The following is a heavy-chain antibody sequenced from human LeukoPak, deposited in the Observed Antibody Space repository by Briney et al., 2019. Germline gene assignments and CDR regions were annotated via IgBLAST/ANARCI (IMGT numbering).Heavy chain of an antibody. D-gene: IGHD6-13*01. Sequence: GGSLRLSCAASGFTFSSYSMNWVRQAPGKGLEWVSSISSSSSYIYYADSVKGRFTISRDNAKNSLYPQMNSLRAEDTAVYYCASEIIAAAVRPMDVWGKGTTVTVSS. J-gene: IGHJ6*03. CDR3: ASEIIAAAVRPMDV. CDR1: GFTFSSYS. CDR2: ISSSSSYI. V-gene: IGHV3-21*01.